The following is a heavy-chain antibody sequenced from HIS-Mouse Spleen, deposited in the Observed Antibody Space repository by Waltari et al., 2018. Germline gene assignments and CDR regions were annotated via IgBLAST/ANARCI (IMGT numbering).Heavy chain of an antibody. V-gene: IGHV3-7*01. Sequence: EVQLVESGGGLVQPWGSLRLSCAASGFTFSSYWMSWVRQAPGKGREWVANIKQDGSGKDYVDSVKGRFTISRDNAKNSLYLQMNSLRAEDTAVYYCARLTYYFDYWGQGTLVTVSS. CDR3: ARLTYYFDY. D-gene: IGHD3-9*01. J-gene: IGHJ4*02. CDR1: GFTFSSYW. CDR2: IKQDGSGK.